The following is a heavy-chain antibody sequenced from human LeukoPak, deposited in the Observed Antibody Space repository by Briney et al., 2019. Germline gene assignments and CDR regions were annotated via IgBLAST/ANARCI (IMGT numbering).Heavy chain of an antibody. CDR1: GFTFSSYW. CDR3: ARDVPYCDILTVYYTGLPDY. Sequence: GGSLRLSCAASGFTFSSYWMSWLRQPPPKGREGVANIKQDGSEKYYVHSVKGRFTISRDNAKDSLYLQMNSLRAEDTGVYYCARDVPYCDILTVYYTGLPDYWGQGTLVAVSS. V-gene: IGHV3-7*01. J-gene: IGHJ4*02. CDR2: IKQDGSEK. D-gene: IGHD3-9*01.